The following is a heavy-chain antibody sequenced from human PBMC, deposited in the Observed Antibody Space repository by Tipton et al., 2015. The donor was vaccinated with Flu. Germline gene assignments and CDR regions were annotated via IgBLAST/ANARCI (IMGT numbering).Heavy chain of an antibody. CDR1: GYTFTGYY. J-gene: IGHJ6*03. Sequence: QLVQSGAEVKKPGASVKVSCKASGYTFTGYYMHWVRQAPGQGLEWMGWINPNSGGTNYAQKFQGRVTMTRDTSISTAYMELSSLRSEDTAVYYCAGGYCSSTSCYRWYYYYYMDVWGKGTTVTVSS. V-gene: IGHV1-2*02. CDR3: AGGYCSSTSCYRWYYYYYMDV. D-gene: IGHD2-2*02. CDR2: INPNSGGT.